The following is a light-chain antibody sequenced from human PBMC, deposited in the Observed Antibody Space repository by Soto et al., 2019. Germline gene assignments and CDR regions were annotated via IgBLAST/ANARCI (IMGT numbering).Light chain of an antibody. V-gene: IGKV3-15*01. J-gene: IGKJ2*01. CDR3: QQYGDWPPET. Sequence: EVVLTQSPATLSVSPGDRATLSCRASQSVSRNLAWYQQKPGQAPRLLIYGASTRATGVPARFSGSGSATEFTLSISRLQSEDVAVYYCQQYGDWPPETVGQGTQLEI. CDR2: GAS. CDR1: QSVSRN.